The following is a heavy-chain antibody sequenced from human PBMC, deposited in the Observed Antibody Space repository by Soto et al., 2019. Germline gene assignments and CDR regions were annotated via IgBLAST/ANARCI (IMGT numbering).Heavy chain of an antibody. J-gene: IGHJ5*02. CDR3: VAWGNSTSHP. CDR1: VCIFNTHW. Sequence: GGSLRLSCASSVCIFNTHWMSWVRQAPEKGLEWVAHTKPDGSEKYYVDSAKGRFTISRDNTRNSLYLQMNSLRADDTALYYCVAWGNSTSHPWGQGTLVSVSS. D-gene: IGHD2-21*01. V-gene: IGHV3-7*01. CDR2: TKPDGSEK.